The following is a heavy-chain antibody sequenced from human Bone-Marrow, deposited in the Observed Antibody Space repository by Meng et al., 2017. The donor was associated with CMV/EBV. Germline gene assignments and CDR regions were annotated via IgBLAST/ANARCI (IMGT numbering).Heavy chain of an antibody. V-gene: IGHV1-18*01. CDR2: ISAYNGNT. CDR1: GYTFTDFG. Sequence: QIQLVQSGPEVKKPGAPVKVSCKASGYTFTDFGISWVRQAPGQGFEWMGWISAYNGNTNYAQKFQARVAMTTDTSTNTAYMELRSLRSGDTAFYYCTRDLGSYGSLSFFDYWGQGTLVTVSS. J-gene: IGHJ4*02. CDR3: TRDLGSYGSLSFFDY. D-gene: IGHD3-10*01.